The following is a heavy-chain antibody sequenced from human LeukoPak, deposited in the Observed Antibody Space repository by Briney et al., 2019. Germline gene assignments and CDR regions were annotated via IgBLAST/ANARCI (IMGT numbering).Heavy chain of an antibody. CDR2: LSGNGGNT. V-gene: IGHV3-23*01. CDR1: GFTFSSYA. Sequence: GGSLRLSCAASGFTFSSYAMSWVRQAPGKGLEWVSTLSGNGGNTYYADSGKGRVTISRDNSKNTLYLQMNSLRAEDTAVYHCAKGSYYYDSADYFDHGGQGTLVTVSS. CDR3: AKGSYYYDSADYFDH. J-gene: IGHJ4*02. D-gene: IGHD3-22*01.